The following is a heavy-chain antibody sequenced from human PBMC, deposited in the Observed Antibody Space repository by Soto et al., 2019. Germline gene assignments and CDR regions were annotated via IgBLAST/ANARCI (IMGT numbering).Heavy chain of an antibody. V-gene: IGHV1-18*01. Sequence: QVQLVQSRGEVKKPGASVKVSCKTSGYSFTTYGISWVRQAPGQGLEWMGWISGYNGNTNYAQKLQGRVTMATDTSTSTAYMELSSLGSDDTAVYYCAREGPAPYYYYGMDVWGQGSTVTVSS. CDR3: AREGPAPYYYYGMDV. CDR2: ISGYNGNT. CDR1: GYSFTTYG. J-gene: IGHJ6*02.